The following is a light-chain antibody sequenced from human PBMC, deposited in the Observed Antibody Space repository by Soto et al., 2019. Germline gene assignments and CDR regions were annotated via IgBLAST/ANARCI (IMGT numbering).Light chain of an antibody. V-gene: IGLV1-44*01. CDR1: SSNIGSNT. CDR3: AAWDHSRNKV. J-gene: IGLJ1*01. CDR2: NNN. Sequence: QSVLTQPPSASGTPGQWVTIFCSGSSSNIGSNTVNWYQQLPGTAPKLLIYNNNQRPSGVPDRFSGSKSGTSASLAISGLQSEDEADYYSAAWDHSRNKVFGTGTKVTVL.